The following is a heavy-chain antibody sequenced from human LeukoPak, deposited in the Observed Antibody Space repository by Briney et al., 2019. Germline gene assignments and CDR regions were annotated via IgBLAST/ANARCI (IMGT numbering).Heavy chain of an antibody. Sequence: ASVKVSCKASGYTFTSYGISWVRQAPGQGLEWMGWISAYNGNTNYAQKLQGRVTMTTDTSTSTAYTELRSLRSDDTAVYYCAREEYFDWLGWFDPWGQGTLVTVSP. V-gene: IGHV1-18*01. CDR1: GYTFTSYG. D-gene: IGHD3-9*01. CDR2: ISAYNGNT. J-gene: IGHJ5*02. CDR3: AREEYFDWLGWFDP.